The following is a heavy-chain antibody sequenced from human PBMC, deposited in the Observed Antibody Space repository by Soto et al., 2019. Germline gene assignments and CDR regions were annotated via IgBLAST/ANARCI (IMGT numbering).Heavy chain of an antibody. CDR3: ARRSRVAARPRVNYYYYYMDV. Sequence: GESLKISCKGSGYSFTSYWIGWVRQMPGKGLEWMGIIYPGDSDTRYSPSFQGQVTISADKSISTAYLQWSSLKASDTAMYYCARRSRVAARPRVNYYYYYMDVWGKGTTVTVSS. J-gene: IGHJ6*03. V-gene: IGHV5-51*01. CDR1: GYSFTSYW. D-gene: IGHD6-6*01. CDR2: IYPGDSDT.